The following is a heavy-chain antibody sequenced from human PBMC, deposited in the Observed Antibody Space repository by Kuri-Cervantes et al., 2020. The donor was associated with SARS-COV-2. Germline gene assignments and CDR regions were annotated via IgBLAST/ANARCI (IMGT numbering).Heavy chain of an antibody. CDR1: GGTYSSYA. CDR3: ARIASSLGLDF. D-gene: IGHD3-16*01. V-gene: IGHV1-69*13. Sequence: SVKVSCKASGGTYSSYAISWARQAPGQGLEWMGRIVPISHTTYYAQKLQGRVTITADESTSTVHMELSSLRSEDTAIYYCARIASSLGLDFWGQGTLVTVSS. J-gene: IGHJ4*02. CDR2: IVPISHTT.